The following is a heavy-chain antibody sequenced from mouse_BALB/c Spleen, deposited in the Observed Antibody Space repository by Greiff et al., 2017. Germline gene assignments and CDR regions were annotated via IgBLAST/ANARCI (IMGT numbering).Heavy chain of an antibody. D-gene: IGHD2-2*01. CDR1: GDSITSGY. V-gene: IGHV3-8*02. CDR2: ISYSGST. J-gene: IGHJ1*01. Sequence: EVKLVESGPSLVKPSQTLSLTCSVTGDSITSGYWNWIRKFPGNKLEYMGYISYSGSTYYNPSLKSRISITRDTSKNQYYLQLNSVTTEDTATYYCARSRGYDWYFDVWGAGTTVTVSS. CDR3: ARSRGYDWYFDV.